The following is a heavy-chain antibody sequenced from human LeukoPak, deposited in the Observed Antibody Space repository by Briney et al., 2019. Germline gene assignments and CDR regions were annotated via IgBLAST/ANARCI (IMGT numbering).Heavy chain of an antibody. D-gene: IGHD1-26*01. CDR1: GFAFSRFC. CDR2: IKPMTEGGTT. V-gene: IGHV3-15*01. J-gene: IGHJ4*02. Sequence: PGGSLRLSCAPSGFAFSRFCMNWVRQAPGKGLAWVGHIKPMTEGGTTDYAAPVKGRFTISRDDSKNTLDLQMNSLKTEDTAVYYCTSVPVGWGQGTLVTVSA. CDR3: TSVPVG.